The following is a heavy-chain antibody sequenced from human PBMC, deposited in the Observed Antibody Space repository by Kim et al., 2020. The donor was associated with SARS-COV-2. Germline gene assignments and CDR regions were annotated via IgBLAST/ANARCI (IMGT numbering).Heavy chain of an antibody. CDR2: TYYTSKWYN. V-gene: IGHV6-1*01. J-gene: IGHJ5*02. CDR3: AREKGQLLDP. CDR1: GDSVSSNIAA. Sequence: SQTLSLTCAISGDSVSSNIAAWHWIRQSPSRGLEWLGRTYYTSKWYNNYAGSVRSRITISPDTSKNQFSLQLSSVTPEDTAVYYCAREKGQLLDPWGQGTLVTVSP. D-gene: IGHD3-10*01.